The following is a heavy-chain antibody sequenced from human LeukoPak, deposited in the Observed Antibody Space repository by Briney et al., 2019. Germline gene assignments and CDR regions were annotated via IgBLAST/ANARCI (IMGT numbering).Heavy chain of an antibody. V-gene: IGHV3-48*01. CDR3: ARDDSLSGSYCLDY. J-gene: IGHJ4*02. D-gene: IGHD1-26*01. CDR2: ITSRTSTI. CDR1: GFTFSSYS. Sequence: GGSLRLSCAASGFTFSSYSMNWVRQAPGKGLEWVSYITSRTSTIYYADSVKGRFTISRDNAKNSLYLQMNSLRAEDTAVYYCARDDSLSGSYCLDYWGPGTLVTVSS.